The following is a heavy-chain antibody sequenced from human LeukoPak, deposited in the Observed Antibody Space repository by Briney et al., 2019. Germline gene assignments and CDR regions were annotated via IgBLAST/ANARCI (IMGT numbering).Heavy chain of an antibody. Sequence: SQTLSLTCTVSGGSISSGDYYWSWIRQPPGKGLEWIGYIYYSGSTYNNPSLKSRVTISVDTSENQFSLKLSSVTAADTAVYYCARAEAYCGGDCYPNWFDPWGQGTLVTVSS. CDR1: GGSISSGDYY. D-gene: IGHD2-21*02. J-gene: IGHJ5*02. CDR2: IYYSGST. V-gene: IGHV4-30-4*01. CDR3: ARAEAYCGGDCYPNWFDP.